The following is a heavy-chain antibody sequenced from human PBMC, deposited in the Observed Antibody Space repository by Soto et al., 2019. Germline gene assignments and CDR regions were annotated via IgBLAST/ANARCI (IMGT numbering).Heavy chain of an antibody. V-gene: IGHV3-48*03. D-gene: IGHD2-2*01. CDR3: ARVYCSTTTCHVQAFDS. J-gene: IGHJ4*02. Sequence: GGSLRLSCAASGFTFSSYEMNWVRQAPGRTLEWVSYISSAGDSSYYADSVKGRFTISRDNAKNSLYLQMNSLRVEDTAVYYYARVYCSTTTCHVQAFDSWGQGTLVTVSS. CDR2: ISSAGDSS. CDR1: GFTFSSYE.